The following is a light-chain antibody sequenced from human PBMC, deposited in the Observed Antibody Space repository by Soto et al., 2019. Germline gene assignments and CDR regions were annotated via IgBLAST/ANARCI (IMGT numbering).Light chain of an antibody. CDR2: GAT. CDR1: QSVSSN. Sequence: EIVMTQSPATLSVSPGERATLSCRASQSVSSNLAWYQQKPGQAPRLLIDGATTRATGIPARFSGSGSGKEFTLTISSLQSEDFAVYYCQQYNNWPQTFGQGTKVEIK. CDR3: QQYNNWPQT. V-gene: IGKV3-15*01. J-gene: IGKJ1*01.